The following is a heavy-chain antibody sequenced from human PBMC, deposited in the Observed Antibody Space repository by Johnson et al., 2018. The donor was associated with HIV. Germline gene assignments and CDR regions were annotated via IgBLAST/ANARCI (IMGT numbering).Heavy chain of an antibody. D-gene: IGHD3-22*01. CDR2: INWNGGST. J-gene: IGHJ3*02. V-gene: IGHV3-20*04. Sequence: VQLVESGGGVVRPGGSLRLSCAASGFTFDDYGMSWVRQAPGKGLEWVSDINWNGGSTGYADSVKGRLTVSRDNANNSLYLQMNSQRAEDTAVYYCARDRPHDDNGYYYVPDAFDIWGQGTMVTVSS. CDR3: ARDRPHDDNGYYYVPDAFDI. CDR1: GFTFDDYG.